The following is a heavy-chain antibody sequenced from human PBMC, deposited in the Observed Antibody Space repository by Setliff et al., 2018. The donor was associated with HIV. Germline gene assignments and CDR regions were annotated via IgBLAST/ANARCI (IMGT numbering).Heavy chain of an antibody. J-gene: IGHJ5*02. D-gene: IGHD2-15*01. CDR1: GYSISSGFY. CDR3: ARGGASSKWFDP. Sequence: SETLSLTCNVSGYSISSGFYWGWIRQPPGKGLEWIGNIIHSGGTNYNPSLKSRVTISLDKSKNQFALNLTSVTAADSAVYYCARGGASSKWFDPWGQGTLVTVSS. CDR2: IIHSGGT. V-gene: IGHV4-38-2*02.